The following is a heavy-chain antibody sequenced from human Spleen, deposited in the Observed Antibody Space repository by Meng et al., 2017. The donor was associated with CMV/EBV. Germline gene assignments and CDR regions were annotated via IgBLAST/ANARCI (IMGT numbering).Heavy chain of an antibody. CDR2: ISSSSSYI. D-gene: IGHD5-12*01. V-gene: IGHV3-21*01. CDR3: ASVDSSGY. J-gene: IGHJ4*02. Sequence: GESLKISCAASGFTFSSYSMNWVRQAPGKGLEWVSSISSSSSYIYYADSVKGRFTISRDNAKNSLYLQMNTLRAEDTAVYYCASVDSSGYWGQGTLVTVSS. CDR1: GFTFSSYS.